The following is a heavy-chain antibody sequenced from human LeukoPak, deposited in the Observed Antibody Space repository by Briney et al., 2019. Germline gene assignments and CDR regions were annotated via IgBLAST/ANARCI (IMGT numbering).Heavy chain of an antibody. D-gene: IGHD5/OR15-5a*01. J-gene: IGHJ6*03. Sequence: ASVKVSCKASGYTFTSYGISWVRQAPGQGLEWMGWISAYNGNTNYAQKLQGRVTMTTDTSTSTAYMELRSLRSDDTAVYYCARTGVYNYLYYYYYMDVWGKGTTVTVSS. CDR1: GYTFTSYG. V-gene: IGHV1-18*01. CDR3: ARTGVYNYLYYYYYMDV. CDR2: ISAYNGNT.